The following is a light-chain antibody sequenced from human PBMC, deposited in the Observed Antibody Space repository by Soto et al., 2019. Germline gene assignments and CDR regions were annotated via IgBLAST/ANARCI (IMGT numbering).Light chain of an antibody. CDR2: LGS. CDR3: MQALQTPLT. V-gene: IGKV2-28*01. CDR1: QILLHHNQYYY. Sequence: DSAMSQCPLSLPVTTGDPPSISYRSCQILLHHNQYYYLDWYLQKPGRSPQLLIYLGSNRASGVPVRFSGSGSGKEFTLKISRVEAEDVGVYYCMQALQTPLTLGGGTKVDI. J-gene: IGKJ4*01.